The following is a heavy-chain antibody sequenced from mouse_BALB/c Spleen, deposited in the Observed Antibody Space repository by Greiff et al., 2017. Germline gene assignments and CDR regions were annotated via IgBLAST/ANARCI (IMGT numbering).Heavy chain of an antibody. CDR3: ASRDGFAY. D-gene: IGHD3-3*01. CDR2: ISSGSSTI. V-gene: IGHV5-17*02. J-gene: IGHJ3*01. Sequence: EVQVVESGGGLVQPGGSRKLSCAASGFTFSSFGMHWVRQAPEKGLEWVAYISSGSSTIYYADTVKGRFTISRDNPKNTLFLQMTSLRSEDTAMYYCASRDGFAYWGQGTLVTVSA. CDR1: GFTFSSFG.